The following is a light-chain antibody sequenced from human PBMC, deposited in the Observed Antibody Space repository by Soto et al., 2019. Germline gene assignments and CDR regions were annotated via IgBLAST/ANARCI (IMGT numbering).Light chain of an antibody. V-gene: IGLV2-14*01. J-gene: IGLJ2*01. CDR1: SSDAGGYYY. CDR3: SSYTSSSAPHVV. CDR2: EVT. Sequence: QSALTQPASVSGSPGQSITVSCTGTSSDAGGYYYVSWYQHHPGKAPKLIIYEVTNRPSGVSYRFSGSKSGNTASLINSGLQAEDEADYYCSSYTSSSAPHVVFGGGTKLTVL.